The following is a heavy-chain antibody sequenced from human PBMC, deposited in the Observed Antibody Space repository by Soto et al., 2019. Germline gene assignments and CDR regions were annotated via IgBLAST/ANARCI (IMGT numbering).Heavy chain of an antibody. CDR2: INHRGST. Sequence: PSETLSLTCTVSGGCITAYYWSWIRQPPGKGLEWIGEINHRGSTNYNPSLKSRVTISVDTSKNQFSLKLSSVTAADTAVYYCAIYGGNSVYFDYWGQGTLVTVSS. J-gene: IGHJ4*02. V-gene: IGHV4-34*01. D-gene: IGHD4-17*01. CDR3: AIYGGNSVYFDY. CDR1: GGCITAYY.